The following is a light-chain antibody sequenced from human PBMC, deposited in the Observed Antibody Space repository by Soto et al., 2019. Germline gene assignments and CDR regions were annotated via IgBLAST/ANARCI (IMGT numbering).Light chain of an antibody. CDR1: QSVSSGH. V-gene: IGKV3-20*01. J-gene: IGKJ4*01. CDR2: DAS. Sequence: EIVLTQSPGTLSLSPGERATLSCRASQSVSSGHLAWYQQKAGQAPRLIIYDASTRATGIPDRFSGSGSGTDFTLTISRLEPEDFAVYYCQQYGSSPPLTFGGGTKVEI. CDR3: QQYGSSPPLT.